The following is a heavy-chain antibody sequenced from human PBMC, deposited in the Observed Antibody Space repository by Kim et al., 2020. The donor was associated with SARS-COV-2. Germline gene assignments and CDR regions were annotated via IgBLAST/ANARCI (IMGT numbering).Heavy chain of an antibody. CDR1: GFTFSSYE. J-gene: IGHJ6*02. Sequence: GGSLRLSCAASGFTFSSYEMNWVRQAPGKGLEWVSYISSSGSTIYYADSVKGRFTISRDNAKNSLYLQMNSLRAEDTAVYYCARDPYSSSYNYYGMDVWGRGPTV. CDR2: ISSSGSTI. D-gene: IGHD6-13*01. V-gene: IGHV3-48*03. CDR3: ARDPYSSSYNYYGMDV.